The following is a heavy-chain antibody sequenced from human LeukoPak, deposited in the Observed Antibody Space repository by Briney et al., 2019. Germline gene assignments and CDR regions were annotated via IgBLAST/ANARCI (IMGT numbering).Heavy chain of an antibody. CDR1: GGSISSSSYY. D-gene: IGHD1-20*01. J-gene: IGHJ5*02. Sequence: KPSETLSLTCTVSGGSISSSSYYWGWIRQPPGGGLEWIVSIYYSGRTYYNPSLKSRVTISVDTSKTQFSLRLSSVTAADTAVYYCARQTLGIIGIGPWFDPWGQGTLVTVSS. V-gene: IGHV4-39*01. CDR2: IYYSGRT. CDR3: ARQTLGIIGIGPWFDP.